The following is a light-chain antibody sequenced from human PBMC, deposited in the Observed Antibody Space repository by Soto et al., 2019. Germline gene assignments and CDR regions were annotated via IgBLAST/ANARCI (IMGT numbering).Light chain of an antibody. CDR3: QQYSSLPWT. CDR1: QSLLFSSNNKDS. J-gene: IGKJ1*01. Sequence: DIVMTQSPDSLAVSLGERATINCKSSQSLLFSSNNKDSLGWYQQKPGQPPKLLIYWASTRESGVPARFAGSGSGTDFTLTISSRQAEDVAVYYCQQYSSLPWTFGQGTTVEIK. V-gene: IGKV4-1*01. CDR2: WAS.